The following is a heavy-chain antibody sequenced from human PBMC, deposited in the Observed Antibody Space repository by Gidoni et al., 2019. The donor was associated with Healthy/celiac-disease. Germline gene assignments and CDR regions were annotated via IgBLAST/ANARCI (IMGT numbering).Heavy chain of an antibody. CDR2: IYHSGST. D-gene: IGHD2-2*01. Sequence: QLQLQESGSGLVKPSQTLSLTCAVSGGSISSGGYAWSWIRQPPGKGLEWIGYIYHSGSTYYTPSLKSRVTISVDRSKNQFSLKLSSVTAADTAVYYCARGLGVVVPAAMLGWFDPWGQGTLVTVSS. J-gene: IGHJ5*02. V-gene: IGHV4-30-2*01. CDR3: ARGLGVVVPAAMLGWFDP. CDR1: GGSISSGGYA.